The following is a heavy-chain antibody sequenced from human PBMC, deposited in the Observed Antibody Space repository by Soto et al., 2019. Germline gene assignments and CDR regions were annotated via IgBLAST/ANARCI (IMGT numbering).Heavy chain of an antibody. CDR3: ASSTYSSSSGFYY. J-gene: IGHJ4*02. V-gene: IGHV4-30-4*01. Sequence: SETLSLTCTVSGGSISSGDYYWSWICQPPGKGLEWIGYIYYSGSTYYNPSLKSRVTISVDTSKNQFSLKLSSVTAADTAVYYWASSTYSSSSGFYYWGQGTLVSVSS. CDR2: IYYSGST. CDR1: GGSISSGDYY. D-gene: IGHD6-6*01.